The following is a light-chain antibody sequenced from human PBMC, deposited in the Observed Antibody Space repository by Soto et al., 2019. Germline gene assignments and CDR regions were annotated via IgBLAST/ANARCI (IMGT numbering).Light chain of an antibody. CDR3: QKFNNWTHN. V-gene: IGKV3-15*01. CDR2: VAS. J-gene: IGKJ2*01. Sequence: EIVITQSTATLSVSPGERATLSCRASQSVNQKLGWYQQKPGQAPRLLIYVASYMATGIPARFSGSGSRTEYTLTIINLQAEDFADYYCQKFNNWTHNFGQGTRLEIK. CDR1: QSVNQK.